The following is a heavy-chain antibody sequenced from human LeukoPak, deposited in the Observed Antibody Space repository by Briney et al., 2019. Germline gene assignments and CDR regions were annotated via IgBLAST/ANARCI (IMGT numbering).Heavy chain of an antibody. CDR2: IYPGDSDT. J-gene: IGHJ5*02. CDR3: VRWGVRGVAARWFDP. CDR1: GYSFTSYW. V-gene: IGHV5-51*01. Sequence: GESLKISCKGSGYSFTSYWIGWVRKMPGKGLEWMGIIYPGDSDTRYSPSFQGQVTISADKSISTAYLQWSSLKASDTAMYYCVRWGVRGVAARWFDPWGQGTLVTVSS. D-gene: IGHD3-10*01.